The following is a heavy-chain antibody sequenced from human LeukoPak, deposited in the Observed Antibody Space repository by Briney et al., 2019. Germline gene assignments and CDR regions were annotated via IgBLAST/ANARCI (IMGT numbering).Heavy chain of an antibody. CDR2: ISSSGSSI. Sequence: GGSLRLSCAASGFTFSDYYMTWIRQAPGKGLEWVSYISSSGSSIYYVDSVKGRFTISRDNAKNSLYLQMNSLRAEDTAVYYCARRSRDGYRYSDYWGQGTLVTVSS. CDR3: ARRSRDGYRYSDY. J-gene: IGHJ4*02. D-gene: IGHD5-24*01. CDR1: GFTFSDYY. V-gene: IGHV3-11*04.